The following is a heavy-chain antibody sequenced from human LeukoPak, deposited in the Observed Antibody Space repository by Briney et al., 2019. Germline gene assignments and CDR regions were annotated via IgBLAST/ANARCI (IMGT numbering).Heavy chain of an antibody. Sequence: SETLSLXCAVYGGSFSGYYWSWIRQPPGKGLEWIGKISRSGNTNYNPSLKSRVTISVDTSKNQFSLKLSSVTAADTGVYYCARGGPSELDPWGQGTLVTVSS. CDR3: ARGGPSELDP. CDR1: GGSFSGYY. V-gene: IGHV4-34*01. D-gene: IGHD1-14*01. CDR2: ISRSGNT. J-gene: IGHJ5*02.